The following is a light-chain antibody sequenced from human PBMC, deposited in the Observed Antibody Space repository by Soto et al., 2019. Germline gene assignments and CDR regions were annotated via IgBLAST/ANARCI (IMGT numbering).Light chain of an antibody. Sequence: QSVLTQPPSVSAAPGQKVTISCSGSSSNIGNNYVSWYQHPPGTAPKLLIYDNNKRPSGIPDRFSGTKSGTSATLGITGLQTGDEAHYYCATWDSSLIAGVFGGGTQLTVL. V-gene: IGLV1-51*01. CDR1: SSNIGNNY. J-gene: IGLJ2*01. CDR3: ATWDSSLIAGV. CDR2: DNN.